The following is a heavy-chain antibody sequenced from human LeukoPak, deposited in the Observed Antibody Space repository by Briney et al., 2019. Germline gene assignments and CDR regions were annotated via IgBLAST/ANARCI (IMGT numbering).Heavy chain of an antibody. Sequence: GGSLRLSCAVSGFTFSSYSMNWVRQAPGKGLEWISHISSSGNTAYYADSVKGRFTISRDNARNSVYLHMDSLREEDTAVYYCARDKSAGADTGSSFYYWGQGALVTVSS. CDR1: GFTFSSYS. J-gene: IGHJ4*02. V-gene: IGHV3-48*02. CDR3: ARDKSAGADTGSSFYY. D-gene: IGHD3-10*01. CDR2: ISSSGNTA.